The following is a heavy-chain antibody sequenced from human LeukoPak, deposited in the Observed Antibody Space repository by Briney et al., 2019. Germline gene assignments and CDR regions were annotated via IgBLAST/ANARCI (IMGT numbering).Heavy chain of an antibody. CDR3: ARDGGSYYFDY. J-gene: IGHJ4*02. CDR1: GGSISSGGYY. CDR2: IYYSGST. Sequence: KSSETLSLTCAVSGGSISSGGYYWSWIRQPPGKGLEWIGYIYYSGSTNYNPSLKSRVTISVDTSKNQFSLKLSSVTAADTAVYYCARDGGSYYFDYWGQGTLVTVSS. V-gene: IGHV4-61*08. D-gene: IGHD1-26*01.